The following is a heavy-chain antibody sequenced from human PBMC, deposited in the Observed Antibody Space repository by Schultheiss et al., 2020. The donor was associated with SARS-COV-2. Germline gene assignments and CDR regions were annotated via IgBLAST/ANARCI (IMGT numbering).Heavy chain of an antibody. CDR3: AHRRPSAPMIVVGDAFDI. CDR1: GFSLSTSGMC. V-gene: IGHV2-70*12. D-gene: IGHD3-22*01. CDR2: IDWDDDK. J-gene: IGHJ3*02. Sequence: SGPTLVKPTQTLTLTCTFSGFSLSTSGMCVSWIRQPPGKALEWLALIDWDDDKYYSTSLKSRLTITKDTSKNQVVLTMTNMDPVDTATYYCAHRRPSAPMIVVGDAFDIWGQGTMVTGSS.